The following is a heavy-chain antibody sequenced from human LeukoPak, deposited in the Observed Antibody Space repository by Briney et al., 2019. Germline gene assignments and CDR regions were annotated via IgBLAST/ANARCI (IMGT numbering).Heavy chain of an antibody. D-gene: IGHD2-8*01. CDR2: IYTSGST. Sequence: SETLSLTCTVSGGSISSYYWSWIRRPAGKGLEWIGRIYTSGSTNYNPSLKSRVTMSVDTSKNQFSLKLSSVTAADTAVYYCARDQCCTNGAPIGPWGQGTLVTVSS. J-gene: IGHJ5*02. CDR1: GGSISSYY. V-gene: IGHV4-4*07. CDR3: ARDQCCTNGAPIGP.